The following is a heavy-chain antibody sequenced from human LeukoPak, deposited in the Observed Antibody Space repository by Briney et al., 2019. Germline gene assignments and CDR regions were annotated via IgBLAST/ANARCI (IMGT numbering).Heavy chain of an antibody. CDR1: GFTFSTYT. V-gene: IGHV3-23*01. CDR2: IGNNGGGI. CDR3: AIDPNWGTHS. Sequence: GGSLRLSCAASGFTFSTYTMYWVRHPPGKRLEWVSIIGNNGGGIHYADSVRGRFTISRDNSKNALYLQVNSLRVEDTAVYYCAIDPNWGTHSWGQGVLVTVSS. D-gene: IGHD7-27*01. J-gene: IGHJ4*02.